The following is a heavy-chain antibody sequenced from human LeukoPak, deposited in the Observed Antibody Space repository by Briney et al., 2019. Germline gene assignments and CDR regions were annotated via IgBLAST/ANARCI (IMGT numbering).Heavy chain of an antibody. Sequence: SVKVSCKASGGTFSSYAISWVRQAPGQGLEWMGRIIPILGIANYAQKFQGRVTITAGKSTSTAYMELSSLRSEDTAVYYCASPTSWYSSSWYMSWGQGTLVTVSS. J-gene: IGHJ5*02. CDR3: ASPTSWYSSSWYMS. CDR1: GGTFSSYA. D-gene: IGHD6-13*01. CDR2: IIPILGIA. V-gene: IGHV1-69*04.